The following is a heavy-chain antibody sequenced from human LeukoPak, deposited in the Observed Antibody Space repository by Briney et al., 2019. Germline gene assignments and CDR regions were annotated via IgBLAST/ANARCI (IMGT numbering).Heavy chain of an antibody. CDR3: AKDIIPKLGTGQDAFDI. J-gene: IGHJ3*02. Sequence: GGSLRLSCAASGFTFSSYGMHWVRQAPGKGLEWVAFIRYDGSNKYYADSVKGRFTISRDNSKNTLYLQMNSLRAEDTAVYYCAKDIIPKLGTGQDAFDIWGQGTMVTVSS. D-gene: IGHD7-27*01. CDR1: GFTFSSYG. V-gene: IGHV3-30*02. CDR2: IRYDGSNK.